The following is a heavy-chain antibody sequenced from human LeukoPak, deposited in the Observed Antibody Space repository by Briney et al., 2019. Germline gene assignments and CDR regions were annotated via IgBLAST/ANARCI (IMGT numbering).Heavy chain of an antibody. CDR1: GFYFANYA. V-gene: IGHV3-23*01. CDR3: TKAPIVSCSGAFCYPFDS. Sequence: GGSLRLSCTASGFYFANYAMSWVRQAPGKGLEWVSATVGGGSPNTYHADSVKGRFTISRDNSKNTLFLQMNSLRAEDTAIYYCTKAPIVSCSGAFCYPFDSWGQGTLVTVSS. D-gene: IGHD2-15*01. CDR2: TVGGGSPNT. J-gene: IGHJ4*02.